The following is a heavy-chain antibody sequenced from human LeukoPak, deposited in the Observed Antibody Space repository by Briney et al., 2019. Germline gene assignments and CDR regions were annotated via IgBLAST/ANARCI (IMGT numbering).Heavy chain of an antibody. CDR1: GGSISSYI. CDR2: VYTSGST. J-gene: IGHJ4*02. D-gene: IGHD5-18*01. CDR3: ARALPGYSYGSYYFDY. Sequence: SETLSLTCTVSGGSISSYIWSWIWQRPGKGLGWIGRVYTSGSTNYNPSLKSRVTMSVDTSKNQFSLKLSSVTAADTAVYYCARALPGYSYGSYYFDYWGQGTLVTVSS. V-gene: IGHV4-4*07.